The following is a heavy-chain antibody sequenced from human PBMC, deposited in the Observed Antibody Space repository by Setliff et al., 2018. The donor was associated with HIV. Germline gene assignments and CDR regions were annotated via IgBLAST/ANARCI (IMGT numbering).Heavy chain of an antibody. V-gene: IGHV4-4*08. D-gene: IGHD4-4*01. CDR3: ARERDYSNYRRLDS. CDR1: GDSIITYY. Sequence: SETLSLTCTVSGDSIITYYWTWIRQPPGKGLEWTGYIHHSGSSDYTPSLRSRVTMSVDTSKNQFSLKLTSVTAADTAVYYCARERDYSNYRRLDSWGQGILVTVSS. J-gene: IGHJ4*02. CDR2: IHHSGSS.